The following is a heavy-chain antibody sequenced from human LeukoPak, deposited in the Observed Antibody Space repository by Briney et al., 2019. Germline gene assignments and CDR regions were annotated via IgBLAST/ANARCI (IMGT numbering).Heavy chain of an antibody. CDR3: ARDITIFGVVISWFDP. V-gene: IGHV1-18*01. CDR2: ISAYNGNT. J-gene: IGHJ5*02. Sequence: ASVKVSCKASGYTFTSYGISWVRQAPGQGLEWMGWISAYNGNTNYAQKLQGRVTTTTDTSTSTAYMELRSLRSDDTAVYYCARDITIFGVVISWFDPWGQGTLVTVSS. CDR1: GYTFTSYG. D-gene: IGHD3-3*01.